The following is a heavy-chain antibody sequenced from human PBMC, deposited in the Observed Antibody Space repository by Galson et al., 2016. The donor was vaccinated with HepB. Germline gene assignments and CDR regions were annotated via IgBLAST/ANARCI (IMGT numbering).Heavy chain of an antibody. Sequence: SLRLSCAASGFSISNHWMSWVRQAPGKGLEWVANINQDGSVEKYADSVRGRFTVFKDNAKNSVYLQLNSLSADDTAMFYCARIAADGSTFDYWSQGTLVTVSS. V-gene: IGHV3-7*03. J-gene: IGHJ4*02. D-gene: IGHD6-13*01. CDR2: INQDGSVE. CDR3: ARIAADGSTFDY. CDR1: GFSISNHW.